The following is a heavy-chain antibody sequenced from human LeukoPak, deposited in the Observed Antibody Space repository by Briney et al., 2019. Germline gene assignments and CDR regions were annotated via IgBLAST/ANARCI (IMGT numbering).Heavy chain of an antibody. CDR3: ARDPSGGYDPDFDY. J-gene: IGHJ4*02. CDR2: IYHSGST. V-gene: IGHV4-38-2*02. D-gene: IGHD5-12*01. CDR1: GYSISSGYY. Sequence: SETLSLTCTVPGYSISSGYYWGWIRQPPGKGLEWIGSIYHSGSTYYNPSLKSRVTISVDTSKNQFSLKLSSVTAADTAVYYCARDPSGGYDPDFDYWGQGTLVTVSS.